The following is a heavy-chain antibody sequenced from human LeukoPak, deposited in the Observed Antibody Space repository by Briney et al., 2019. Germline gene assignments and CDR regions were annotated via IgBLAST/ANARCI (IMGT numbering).Heavy chain of an antibody. CDR3: TRSAGGTFDY. V-gene: IGHV3-73*01. CDR2: NRTKVNSYAT. D-gene: IGHD1-26*01. Sequence: GGSLRLSCAASGFTFSGSTMHWVRQASGKGLEWVGRNRTKVNSYATAYAASVKGRFTISRDDSKNTAYLQMNSLKTEDTAVYYCTRSAGGTFDYWGQGTLVTVSS. CDR1: GFTFSGST. J-gene: IGHJ4*02.